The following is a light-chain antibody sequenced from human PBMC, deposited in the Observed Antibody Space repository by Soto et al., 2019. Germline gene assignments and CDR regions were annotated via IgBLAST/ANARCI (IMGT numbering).Light chain of an antibody. V-gene: IGKV3-15*01. CDR2: GAS. Sequence: IVMTQSPATLSVYTGERATLSGRASQSVSSNLACYQQKPGHAHRRLIYGASTRATCIPARFSGSGSGTEFTLTLSCMQSEDCAVYYCHQYNKWQFFGQGTQLEIK. CDR1: QSVSSN. CDR3: HQYNKWQF. J-gene: IGKJ2*01.